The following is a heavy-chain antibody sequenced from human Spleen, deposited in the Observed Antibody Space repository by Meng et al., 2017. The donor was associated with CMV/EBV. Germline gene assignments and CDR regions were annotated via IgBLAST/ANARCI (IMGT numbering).Heavy chain of an antibody. D-gene: IGHD6-13*01. J-gene: IGHJ6*02. V-gene: IGHV1-2*02. CDR1: GYTFIDYY. Sequence: ASVKVSFKASGYTFIDYYIHWVRQAPGQGPEWMGWINPNTGGTNYAQRFQGRVTMTRDTSTSTAHMELSRLRPDDTAMYYCARVCSSTMCDYHYYGMDVWGPGTTVTVSS. CDR3: ARVCSSTMCDYHYYGMDV. CDR2: INPNTGGT.